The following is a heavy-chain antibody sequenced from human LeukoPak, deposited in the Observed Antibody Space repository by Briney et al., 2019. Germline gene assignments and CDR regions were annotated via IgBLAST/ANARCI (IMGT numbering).Heavy chain of an antibody. Sequence: GGSLRLSCAASGFTFSNFAMTWVRQAPGKGLEWVSPIVGSSSTYYADSLKGRFTISRDNAKNSLYLQMNSLRAEDTAVYYCARIGAGSSRDYWGQGTLVTVSS. D-gene: IGHD6-13*01. J-gene: IGHJ4*02. CDR2: IVGSSST. V-gene: IGHV3-21*01. CDR1: GFTFSNFA. CDR3: ARIGAGSSRDY.